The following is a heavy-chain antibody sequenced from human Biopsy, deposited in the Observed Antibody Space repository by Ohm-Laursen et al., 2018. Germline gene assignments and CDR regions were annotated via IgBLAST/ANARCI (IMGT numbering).Heavy chain of an antibody. Sequence: SDTLSLTCTVSGESMGTYYWSWIRQPPGKVMEWIASIYYSGTTHKNPSLKSRVTISVDTSQEHLSLELSSVTAADTAVYYFARVRGGFLEWFDYWGQGTLVTVSS. D-gene: IGHD3-3*01. CDR3: ARVRGGFLEWFDY. CDR1: GESMGTYY. V-gene: IGHV4-59*07. J-gene: IGHJ5*01. CDR2: IYYSGTT.